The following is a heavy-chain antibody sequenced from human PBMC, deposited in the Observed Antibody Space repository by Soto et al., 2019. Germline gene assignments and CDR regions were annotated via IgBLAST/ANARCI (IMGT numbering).Heavy chain of an antibody. CDR2: ISYSGTT. V-gene: IGHV4-39*01. D-gene: IGHD4-17*01. CDR3: ARLDTVTTVTFDY. CDR1: GDSISSNNVH. J-gene: IGHJ4*02. Sequence: SETLSLTCTVSGDSISSNNVHWGWIRQPPGKGLEWIGVISYSGTTYYNPSLKSRVTISVDTSKNQFSLKLSSVTAADTAVYYCARLDTVTTVTFDYWGQGTLVTVSS.